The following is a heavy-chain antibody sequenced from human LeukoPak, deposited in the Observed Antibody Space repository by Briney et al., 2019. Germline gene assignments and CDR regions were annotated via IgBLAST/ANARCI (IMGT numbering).Heavy chain of an antibody. D-gene: IGHD3-10*01. CDR2: IYYTGST. CDR3: ARDPVRGAYFDY. V-gene: IGHV4-59*12. CDR1: GGSISSSY. Sequence: PSETLSLTCTVSGGSISSSYWSWIRQPPGKGLEWIGYIYYTGSTNYNPSLKSRVTISVDTSKNQFSLKLSSVTAADTAVYYCARDPVRGAYFDYWGQGTLVTVSS. J-gene: IGHJ4*02.